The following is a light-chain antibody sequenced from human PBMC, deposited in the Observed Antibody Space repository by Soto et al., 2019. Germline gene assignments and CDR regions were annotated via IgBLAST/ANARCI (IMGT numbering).Light chain of an antibody. CDR1: SSDVGGYNY. V-gene: IGLV2-14*01. Sequence: QSVLTQPASVSGSPGQSITISCTGTSSDVGGYNYVSWFQHHPGKAPKLIIYDVSYRPSGVSNRFSGSKSGDTASLTISGLQAEDEADYYCSSFTITITPYAFGTGTKVTVL. CDR2: DVS. CDR3: SSFTITITPYA. J-gene: IGLJ1*01.